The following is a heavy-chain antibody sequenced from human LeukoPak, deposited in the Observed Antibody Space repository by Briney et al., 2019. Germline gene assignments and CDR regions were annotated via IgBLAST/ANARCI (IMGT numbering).Heavy chain of an antibody. D-gene: IGHD1-1*01. CDR2: ISGSGDRT. V-gene: IGHV3-23*01. CDR3: AKDTGTTTIGWFDP. J-gene: IGHJ5*02. CDR1: GFTFSNFA. Sequence: GGSLSLSCAASGFTFSNFAVTWVRQAPGKGLEWVSSISGSGDRTYYADSVKGRFTISRDNFKNTLYLQMISLTADDTAVYFCAKDTGTTTIGWFDPWGQGTQVTVSS.